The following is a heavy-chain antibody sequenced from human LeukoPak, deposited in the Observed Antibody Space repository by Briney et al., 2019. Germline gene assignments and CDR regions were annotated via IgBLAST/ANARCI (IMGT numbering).Heavy chain of an antibody. CDR1: GGSFSGYY. CDR2: INHSGST. CDR3: ASTSGLVGYFDL. Sequence: SETLSLTCAVYGGSFSGYYWSWIRQPPGKGLEWIGEINHSGSTNYNPSLKSRVTISVDTSKNQFSLKLSSVTAADTAVYYCASTSGLVGYFDLWGRGTLVTVSS. D-gene: IGHD6-19*01. V-gene: IGHV4-34*01. J-gene: IGHJ2*01.